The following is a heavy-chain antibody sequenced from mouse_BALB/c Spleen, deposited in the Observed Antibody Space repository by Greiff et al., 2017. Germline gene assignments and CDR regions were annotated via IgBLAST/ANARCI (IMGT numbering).Heavy chain of an antibody. CDR1: GFNIKDYY. D-gene: IGHD2-14*01. J-gene: IGHJ1*01. Sequence: EVQLQQSGAELVRPGALVKLSCKASGFNIKDYYMHWVKQRPEQGLEWIGWIDPENGNTIYDPKFQGKASITADTSSNTAYLQLSSLTSEDTAVYYCARGEVRGYFDVWGAGTTVTVSS. CDR3: ARGEVRGYFDV. CDR2: IDPENGNT. V-gene: IGHV14-1*02.